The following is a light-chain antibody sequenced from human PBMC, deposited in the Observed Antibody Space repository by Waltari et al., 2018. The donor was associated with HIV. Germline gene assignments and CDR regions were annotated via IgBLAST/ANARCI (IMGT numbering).Light chain of an antibody. CDR3: MQGLDLPPT. CDR1: RSLLKSDGKTY. Sequence: DIMLTQTPLSLYVTPGQSATISCNASRSLLKSDGKTYLFWYQQKSGQAPHLLIYEVSNRFSGVPDRFSGSGSGTDFTLEIRRVEAGDVGVYYCMQGLDLPPTFGGGTKVEIK. CDR2: EVS. V-gene: IGKV2-29*03. J-gene: IGKJ4*01.